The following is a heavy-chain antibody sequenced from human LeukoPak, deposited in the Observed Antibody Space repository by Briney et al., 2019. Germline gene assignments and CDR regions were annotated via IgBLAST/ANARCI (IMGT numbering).Heavy chain of an antibody. CDR1: GFTVSSYY. D-gene: IGHD6-19*01. V-gene: IGHV3-66*01. Sequence: GGSLRLSCAASGFTVSSYYMYWGRQAPGKGLEWVSFIYSGGSTYYADSVKGRFTISRDNSKNTLYLQMNSLRAEDTAVYYCARGSGWDFDYWGQGTLVTVSS. CDR3: ARGSGWDFDY. CDR2: IYSGGST. J-gene: IGHJ4*02.